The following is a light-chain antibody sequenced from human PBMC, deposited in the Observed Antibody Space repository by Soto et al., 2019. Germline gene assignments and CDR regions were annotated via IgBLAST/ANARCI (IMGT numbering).Light chain of an antibody. J-gene: IGLJ2*01. V-gene: IGLV2-14*01. CDR1: SSDIGGYNY. Sequence: QLVLTQPASVSGSPGQSITISCSGISSDIGGYNYVSWYQQHPGKAPKLMIFEVSNRPSGLSNRFSGSKSGNTASLTISGLQAEDEADYYCSSYTTSSTLGVVFGGGTKVTVL. CDR3: SSYTTSSTLGVV. CDR2: EVS.